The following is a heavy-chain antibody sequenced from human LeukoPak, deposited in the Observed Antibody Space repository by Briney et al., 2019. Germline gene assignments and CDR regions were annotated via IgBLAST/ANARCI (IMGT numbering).Heavy chain of an antibody. CDR2: ISSSSSTI. J-gene: IGHJ3*02. Sequence: QTGGSLRLSCAASGFTFSSYSMNWVRQAPGKGLEWVSYISSSSSTIYYADSVKGRFTISRDNAKNSLYLQMNSLRAEDTAVYYCARELEELRLGELRAFDIWGQGTMVTVSS. CDR3: ARELEELRLGELRAFDI. CDR1: GFTFSSYS. D-gene: IGHD3-16*01. V-gene: IGHV3-48*04.